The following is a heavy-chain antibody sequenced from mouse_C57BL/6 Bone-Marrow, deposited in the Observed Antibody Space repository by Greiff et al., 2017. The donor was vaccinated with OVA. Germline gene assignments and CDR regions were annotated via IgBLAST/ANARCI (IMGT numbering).Heavy chain of an antibody. J-gene: IGHJ4*01. CDR1: GFTFSDYG. Sequence: EVKVVESGGGLVQPGGSLKLSCAASGFTFSDYGMAWVRQAPRKGPEWVAFISNLAYSIYYADTVTGRFTISRENAKNTLYLEMSILRSEDTAMYYCARFLYYYGSSYNYYAMDYWGQGTSVTVSS. CDR3: ARFLYYYGSSYNYYAMDY. CDR2: ISNLAYSI. D-gene: IGHD1-1*01. V-gene: IGHV5-15*01.